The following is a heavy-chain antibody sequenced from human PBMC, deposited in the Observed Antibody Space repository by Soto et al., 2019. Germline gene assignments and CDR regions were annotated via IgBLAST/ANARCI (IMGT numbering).Heavy chain of an antibody. CDR2: ISAYNGNT. D-gene: IGHD3-22*01. Sequence: ASVKVSCKASGYTFTSYGISWVRQAPGQGLEWMGWISAYNGNTNYAQKLQGRVTMTTDTSTSTAYMELRSLRSDDTAVYYCARGYYDSSGPRTVGGCFDPGGQGTLVTVSS. CDR3: ARGYYDSSGPRTVGGCFDP. CDR1: GYTFTSYG. V-gene: IGHV1-18*01. J-gene: IGHJ5*02.